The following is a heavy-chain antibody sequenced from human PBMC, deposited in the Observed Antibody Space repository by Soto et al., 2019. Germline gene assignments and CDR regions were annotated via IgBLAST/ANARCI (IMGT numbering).Heavy chain of an antibody. Sequence: GGSLRLSCAASGFTFSSYAISWVRQAPGKGLEWVSAISGSGGSTYYADSVKGRFTISRDNSKNTLYLQMNSLRAEDTAVYYCAKDYYYDSSYFDYWGQGTLVTVSS. CDR2: ISGSGGST. J-gene: IGHJ4*02. D-gene: IGHD3-22*01. CDR3: AKDYYYDSSYFDY. V-gene: IGHV3-23*01. CDR1: GFTFSSYA.